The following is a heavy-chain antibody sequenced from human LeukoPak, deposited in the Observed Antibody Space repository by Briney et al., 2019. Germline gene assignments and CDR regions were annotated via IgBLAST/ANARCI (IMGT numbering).Heavy chain of an antibody. J-gene: IGHJ5*02. CDR3: ARVGIVVVPAAIPDNWFDP. V-gene: IGHV4-34*01. Sequence: SETLSLTCAVYGGSFSGYYWSWIRQPPGKGLEWIGEINHSGSTNYNPSLKSRVTISVDTSKNQFSLKLSSVTAADTAVYYCARVGIVVVPAAIPDNWFDPWGQGTLVTASS. CDR1: GGSFSGYY. CDR2: INHSGST. D-gene: IGHD2-2*02.